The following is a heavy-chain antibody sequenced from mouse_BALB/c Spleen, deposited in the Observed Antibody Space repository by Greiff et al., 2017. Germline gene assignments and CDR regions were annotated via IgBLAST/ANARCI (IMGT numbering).Heavy chain of an antibody. CDR3: ARGNYDYDGSYAMDY. J-gene: IGHJ4*01. V-gene: IGHV1-69*02. CDR1: GYTFTSYW. Sequence: QVQLQQSGAELVRPGASVKLSCKASGYTFTSYWINWVKQRPGQGLEWIGNIYPSDSYTNYNQKFKDKASLTVDKSSSTAYMELHSLTSEDSAVYYCARGNYDYDGSYAMDYWGQGTSVTVSS. D-gene: IGHD2-4*01. CDR2: IYPSDSYT.